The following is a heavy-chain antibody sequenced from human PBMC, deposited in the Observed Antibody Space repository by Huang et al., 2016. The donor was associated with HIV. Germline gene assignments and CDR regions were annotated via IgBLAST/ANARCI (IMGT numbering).Heavy chain of an antibody. D-gene: IGHD3-10*01. J-gene: IGHJ4*02. CDR2: MYYSGST. V-gene: IGHV4-39*01. CDR3: ARLPGSITMIRGVITDPY. CDR1: GGSIRSDNYY. Sequence: QLQLQESGPGLVKPSETLSLTCTVSGGSIRSDNYYWGWIRQPPGKGLAWIGSMYYSGSTYYNPSLKSRVTITVDTSKNQFSLKMRSVTAADTAVYYCARLPGSITMIRGVITDPYWGQGTLVTVSS.